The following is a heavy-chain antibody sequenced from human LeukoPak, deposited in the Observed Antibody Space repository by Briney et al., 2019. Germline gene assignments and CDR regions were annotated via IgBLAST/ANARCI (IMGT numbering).Heavy chain of an antibody. CDR2: LSSGGSMI. D-gene: IGHD3-10*01. Sequence: GGSLRLSCAASRFTFSTYTMNWVRQAPGMGLEWIAYLSSGGSMIYYADSVKGRFAISRDNAKNSVYLQMNSLRAEDTALYYCARKIYGSDNYIDYWGQGTLVTVSS. CDR3: ARKIYGSDNYIDY. CDR1: RFTFSTYT. J-gene: IGHJ4*02. V-gene: IGHV3-48*04.